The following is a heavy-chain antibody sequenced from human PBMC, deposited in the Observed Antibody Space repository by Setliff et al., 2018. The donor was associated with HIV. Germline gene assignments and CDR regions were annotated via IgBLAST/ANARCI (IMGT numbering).Heavy chain of an antibody. D-gene: IGHD3-10*01. CDR1: GGSISSYY. CDR3: ARVGGSRGFQAVNWFDP. Sequence: PSETLSLTCTVSGGSISSYYLSWIRQPPGKGLEWIGYIYDSGSNNYNPNLKSRVTIAVDTSKNQFSLKLSSVTATDTAVYYCARVGGSRGFQAVNWFDPWGQGTLVTVSS. V-gene: IGHV4-59*01. J-gene: IGHJ5*02. CDR2: IYDSGSN.